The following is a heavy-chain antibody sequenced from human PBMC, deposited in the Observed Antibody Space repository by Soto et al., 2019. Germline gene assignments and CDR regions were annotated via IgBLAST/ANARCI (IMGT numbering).Heavy chain of an antibody. CDR1: GGSISSSNW. CDR2: IYHSGST. CDR3: AREGGSGWSRDAFDI. J-gene: IGHJ3*02. V-gene: IGHV4-4*02. D-gene: IGHD6-19*01. Sequence: QVQLQESGPGLVKPSGTLSLTCAVSGGSISSSNWWSWVRQPPGKGLEWIGEIYHSGSTNYNPSLKSRVTISVAKSKNQFSLKLSSVTAADTAVYYCAREGGSGWSRDAFDIWGQGTMVTVSS.